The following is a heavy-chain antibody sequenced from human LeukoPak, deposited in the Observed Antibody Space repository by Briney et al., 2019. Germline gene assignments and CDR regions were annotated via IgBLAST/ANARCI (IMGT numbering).Heavy chain of an antibody. D-gene: IGHD2-21*02. CDR2: TIPILGIA. J-gene: IGHJ4*02. Sequence: SVKVSCKASGGTFSSYAISWVRQAPGQGLEWMGRTIPILGIANYAQKFQGRVTITADKSTSTAYMELSSLRSEGTAVYYCAQTVVTAIPFAFLFDYWGQGTLVTVSS. CDR1: GGTFSSYA. V-gene: IGHV1-69*04. CDR3: AQTVVTAIPFAFLFDY.